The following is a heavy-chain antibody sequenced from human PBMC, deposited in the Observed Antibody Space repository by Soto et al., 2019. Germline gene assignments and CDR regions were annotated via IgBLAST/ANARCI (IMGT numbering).Heavy chain of an antibody. Sequence: SETLSLTCSVSGASIRSGGYYWSWLRQSPGKGLEWIGHIYYTGSTFYSPSLKSRLTISLDTSKNQFSMDLRSVTAADTAMYYWARIEMAFIKGGRGTLVTVSS. J-gene: IGHJ4*02. CDR3: ARIEMAFIK. V-gene: IGHV4-31*03. CDR2: IYYTGST. CDR1: GASIRSGGYY.